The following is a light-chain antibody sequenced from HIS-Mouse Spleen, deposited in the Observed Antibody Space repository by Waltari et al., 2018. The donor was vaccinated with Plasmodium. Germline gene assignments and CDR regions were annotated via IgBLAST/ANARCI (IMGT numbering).Light chain of an antibody. CDR3: CSYAGSSTYV. CDR1: SSHVGRYNL. CDR2: EGS. V-gene: IGLV2-23*01. J-gene: IGLJ1*01. Sequence: QSALPHPASVTGSPGQSIPISCTGTSSHVGRYNLVAWYQQHPGQAPKLMIYEGSKRPSGVSNRFSGSKSGNTASLTISGLQAEDEADYYCCSYAGSSTYVFGTGTKVTVL.